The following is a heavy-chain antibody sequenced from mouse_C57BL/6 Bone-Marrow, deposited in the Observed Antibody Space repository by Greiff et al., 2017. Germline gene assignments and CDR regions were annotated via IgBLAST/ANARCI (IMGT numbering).Heavy chain of an antibody. J-gene: IGHJ1*03. D-gene: IGHD1-1*01. V-gene: IGHV14-4*01. Sequence: VQLQQSGAELVRPGASVKLSCTASGFNIKDDYMHWVKQRPEQGLEWIGWIDPENGDTEYASKFQGKATITADTSSNTAYLQLSSLTSEDTAVYYCTTPYYYGRYFDVWGTGTTVTVSS. CDR1: GFNIKDDY. CDR2: IDPENGDT. CDR3: TTPYYYGRYFDV.